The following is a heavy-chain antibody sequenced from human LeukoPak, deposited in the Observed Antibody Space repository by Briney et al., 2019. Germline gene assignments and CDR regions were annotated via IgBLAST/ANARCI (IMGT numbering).Heavy chain of an antibody. Sequence: SVKVSCKASGGTFSSYAISWVRQAPGQGLEWMGRIIPIFGIANYAQKFQGRVTITADKSTSTAYMELSSLRSEDTAVYYCASGGYWGGYCYSHFRYYGMDVWGQGTTVTVSS. D-gene: IGHD2-21*02. V-gene: IGHV1-69*04. CDR2: IIPIFGIA. CDR1: GGTFSSYA. CDR3: ASGGYWGGYCYSHFRYYGMDV. J-gene: IGHJ6*02.